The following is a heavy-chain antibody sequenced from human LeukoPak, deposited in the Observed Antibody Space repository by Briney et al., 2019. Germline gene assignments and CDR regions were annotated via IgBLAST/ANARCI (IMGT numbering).Heavy chain of an antibody. D-gene: IGHD3-16*02. CDR1: GGSISSYY. J-gene: IGHJ6*03. Sequence: PSETLSLTCTVSGGSISSYYWSWIRQPAGKGLEWIGRIYTSGSTNYNPSLTSRVTMSVDTSKNQFSLKLSSVTAADTAVYYCARVGYDYVWGSYRPPYYMDVWGKGTTVTVSS. CDR2: IYTSGST. V-gene: IGHV4-4*07. CDR3: ARVGYDYVWGSYRPPYYMDV.